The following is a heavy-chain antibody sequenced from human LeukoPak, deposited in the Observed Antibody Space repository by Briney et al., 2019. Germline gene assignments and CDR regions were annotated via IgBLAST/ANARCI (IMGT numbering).Heavy chain of an antibody. V-gene: IGHV4-59*08. D-gene: IGHD6-19*01. CDR1: GGSISSYY. J-gene: IGHJ2*01. CDR3: ARYGSSGWYHFDL. CDR2: IYYSGST. Sequence: SETLSLTCTVSGGSISSYYWSLIRQPPGKGLEWIGYIYYSGSTNYNPSLKGRVTISVDTSKNQFSLKLSSVTAADTAVYYCARYGSSGWYHFDLWGRGTLVTVSS.